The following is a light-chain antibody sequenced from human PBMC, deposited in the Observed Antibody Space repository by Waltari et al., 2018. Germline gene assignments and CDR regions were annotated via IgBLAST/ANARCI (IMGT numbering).Light chain of an antibody. J-gene: IGKJ2*01. CDR3: QQTYSTPPT. CDR2: AAS. V-gene: IGKV1-39*01. CDR1: QNIRNY. Sequence: DIQMSQSPSTLSASVGDRVTITCRASQNIRNYLNWYQQKPGEAPKLLIYAASTLQSAVPSRFSGSGSGTDFSLTISVLRPEDFAIYYCQQTYSTPPTFGQGTKMEIK.